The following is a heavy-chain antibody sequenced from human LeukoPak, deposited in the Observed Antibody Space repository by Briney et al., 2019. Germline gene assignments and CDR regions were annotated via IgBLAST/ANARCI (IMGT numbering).Heavy chain of an antibody. J-gene: IGHJ4*02. CDR2: IKQDGSEK. CDR3: ARRQGSYFDTSGYYYG. CDR1: EFTFSAYW. D-gene: IGHD3-22*01. V-gene: IGHV3-7*01. Sequence: GGSLRLSCAASEFTFSAYWMSWVRQAPGKGLEWVANIKQDGSEKNYVDSVKGRFTISRDNAKNSLYLQMNSLRAEDTAVYYCARRQGSYFDTSGYYYGWGQGTLVTVSS.